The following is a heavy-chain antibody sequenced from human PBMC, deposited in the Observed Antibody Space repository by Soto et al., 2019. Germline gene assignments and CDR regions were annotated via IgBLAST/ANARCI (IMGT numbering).Heavy chain of an antibody. CDR1: GGSIVNVGYS. CDR3: ARVATTLTYAMDV. D-gene: IGHD4-4*01. J-gene: IGHJ6*02. CDR2: IYHTGST. Sequence: QLQLQESGSGLVKPSETLSLTCSVSGGSIVNVGYSWNWIRQAPGEGLEWIGYIYHTGSTFYNPSLKSRCTISVDRSKNQFSLELISVTAADTAVYFCARVATTLTYAMDVWGPGTPVTVSS. V-gene: IGHV4-30-2*01.